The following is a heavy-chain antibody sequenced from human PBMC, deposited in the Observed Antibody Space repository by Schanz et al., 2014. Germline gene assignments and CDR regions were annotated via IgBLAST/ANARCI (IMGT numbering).Heavy chain of an antibody. J-gene: IGHJ4*02. Sequence: EVQLAESGGGLVQPGGSLRLSCAASGFTFSGFCMTWVRQAPGKGLEWVANIKKDGSEKYYVDSVKGRFTISRDNSKNTLYLQMNSLRAEDTAVYYCAKDRSWDYDSSGYFDYWGQGTLVTVSS. CDR1: GFTFSGFC. D-gene: IGHD3-22*01. V-gene: IGHV3-7*03. CDR3: AKDRSWDYDSSGYFDY. CDR2: IKKDGSEK.